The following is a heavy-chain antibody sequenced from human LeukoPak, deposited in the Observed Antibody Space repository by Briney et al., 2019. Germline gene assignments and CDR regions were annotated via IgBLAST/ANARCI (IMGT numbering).Heavy chain of an antibody. D-gene: IGHD3-3*01. Sequence: SETLSLTCAVSGYSISSGYYWGWIRQPPGKGLEWIGSIYHSGSPYYNPSLESRVTISLDTSKNQFSLKLSSVTAADTAVYFCARNFFWSGYYFDYWGQGTLVTVSS. V-gene: IGHV4-38-2*01. J-gene: IGHJ4*02. CDR1: GYSISSGYY. CDR3: ARNFFWSGYYFDY. CDR2: IYHSGSP.